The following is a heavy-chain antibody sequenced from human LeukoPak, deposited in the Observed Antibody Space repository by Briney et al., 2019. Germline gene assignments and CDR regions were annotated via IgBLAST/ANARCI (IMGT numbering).Heavy chain of an antibody. V-gene: IGHV3-7*01. CDR1: GFTFSSYW. CDR3: ARVRGDYNFDY. Sequence: TGGSLRLSCAASGFTFSSYWMTWVRQAPGKRLEWVANIKQGGSEKYYVDSVKGRFTISRDNAKNSLYLHMNSLRAEDTAVYYCARVRGDYNFDYWGQGTLVTVSS. J-gene: IGHJ4*02. CDR2: IKQGGSEK. D-gene: IGHD4-17*01.